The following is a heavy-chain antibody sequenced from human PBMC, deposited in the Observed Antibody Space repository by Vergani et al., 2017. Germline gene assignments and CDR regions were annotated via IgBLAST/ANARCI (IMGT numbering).Heavy chain of an antibody. CDR2: ISWNSGRI. Sequence: EVQLVESGGGLVQPGRSLRLSCAASGFTFDDYAMHWVRQAPGKGLEWVSGISWNSGRIGYVDSVKGRFTISRDNAKNSLYRQMNSLRAEDTALYYCAKDIVEGWGTYVFDYWGQGTLVTVSS. J-gene: IGHJ4*02. V-gene: IGHV3-9*01. CDR3: AKDIVEGWGTYVFDY. D-gene: IGHD3-16*01. CDR1: GFTFDDYA.